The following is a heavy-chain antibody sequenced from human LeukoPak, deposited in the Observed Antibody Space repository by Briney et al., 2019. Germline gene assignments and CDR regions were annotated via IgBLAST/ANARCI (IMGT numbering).Heavy chain of an antibody. V-gene: IGHV1-8*01. Sequence: GASVKVSRKDCGYTFTGNVIIWVRQATGQGLEWMGWMNPNSGNTGYAQGSQGRDNMTRNSSISTAYMELRSLRSDDTAVYYCARLIRCWWCSGGSYYYYMDVWGKGTTVTVSS. D-gene: IGHD2-15*01. CDR2: MNPNSGNT. J-gene: IGHJ6*03. CDR1: GYTFTGNV. CDR3: ARLIRCWWCSGGSYYYYMDV.